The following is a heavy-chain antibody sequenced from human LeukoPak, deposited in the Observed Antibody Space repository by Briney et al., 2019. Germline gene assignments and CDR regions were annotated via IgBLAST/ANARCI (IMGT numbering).Heavy chain of an antibody. CDR1: GYSISSGYY. CDR2: IYHSGST. J-gene: IGHJ5*02. CDR3: ASLYYYDSSGYYHNWFDP. V-gene: IGHV4-38-2*02. Sequence: PSETLSLTCTVSGYSISSGYYWGWIRQPPGKGLEWIGSIYHSGSTNYNPSLKSRVTISVDTSKNQFSLKLSSVTAADTAVYYCASLYYYDSSGYYHNWFDPWGQGTLVTVSS. D-gene: IGHD3-22*01.